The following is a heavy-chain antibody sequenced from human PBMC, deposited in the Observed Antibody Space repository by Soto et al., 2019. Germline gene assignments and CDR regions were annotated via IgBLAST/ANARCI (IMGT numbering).Heavy chain of an antibody. D-gene: IGHD5-12*01. CDR2: TYYRSKWYN. V-gene: IGHV6-1*01. CDR1: GDSVSSNSAA. J-gene: IGHJ6*02. CDR3: ARVCCGSGYDPKRAYYGMDV. Sequence: SQTLSLTCAISGDSVSSNSAAWNWIRQSPSRGLEWLGRTYYRSKWYNDYAVSVKSRITINPDTSKNQFSLQLNSVTPEDTAVYYCARVCCGSGYDPKRAYYGMDVWGQGTTVTVSS.